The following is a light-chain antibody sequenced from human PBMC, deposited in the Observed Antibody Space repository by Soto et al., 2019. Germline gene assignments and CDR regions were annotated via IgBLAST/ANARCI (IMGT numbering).Light chain of an antibody. CDR2: KAS. V-gene: IGKV1-5*03. CDR1: QTISSW. Sequence: DIKMTQSPSTLSGSVGDRVTITCRASQTISSWLAWYQQKPGKAPKLLIYKASTLKSGVPSRFSGSGSGTEFTLTISSLQSEDFAVYYCQQYNNWPITFGPGTRLEIK. J-gene: IGKJ5*01. CDR3: QQYNNWPIT.